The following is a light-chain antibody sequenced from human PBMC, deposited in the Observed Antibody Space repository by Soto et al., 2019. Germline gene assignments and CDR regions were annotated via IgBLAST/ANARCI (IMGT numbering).Light chain of an antibody. CDR3: QQYGSLWYT. Sequence: EIVLTQSPGTLSLSPGERATLSCRASHSVSSFYLAWYQQKPGQAPRLLINGAANRATGIPDRFSGSGSGTDFTLTISRLETEDFAVYYCQQYGSLWYTFGQGTKLEIK. CDR2: GAA. J-gene: IGKJ2*01. CDR1: HSVSSFY. V-gene: IGKV3-20*01.